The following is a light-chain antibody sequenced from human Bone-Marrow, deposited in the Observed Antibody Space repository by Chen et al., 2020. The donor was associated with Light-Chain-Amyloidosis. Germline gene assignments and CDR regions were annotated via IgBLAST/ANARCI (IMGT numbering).Light chain of an antibody. J-gene: IGLJ3*02. CDR1: NIGNKR. V-gene: IGLV3-21*03. Sequence: SYVLTLSPSVSVAPGTTATVTRGGNNIGNKRVHWYQQKPGRAPVLVVYDDSDRPSGIPERFSGSNSGNTATLTISRVQAGDEADYYCQVWDRSSDRPVFGGGTKLTVL. CDR2: DDS. CDR3: QVWDRSSDRPV.